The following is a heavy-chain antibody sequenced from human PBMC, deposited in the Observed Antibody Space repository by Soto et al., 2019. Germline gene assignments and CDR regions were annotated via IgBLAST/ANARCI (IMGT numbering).Heavy chain of an antibody. Sequence: EVQLVETGGGLIQPGGSLRLSCAASGFTVSSSYMNWVRQAPGKGLEWVSVIYSGGITDYADFVKGRFTISRDNSKNTLYLQMNSLRAEDTAVYYCARDLRGLEMVVPAAKANYFYYYGMDVWGQGTTVTVSS. CDR1: GFTVSSSY. J-gene: IGHJ6*02. CDR2: IYSGGIT. D-gene: IGHD2-2*01. CDR3: ARDLRGLEMVVPAAKANYFYYYGMDV. V-gene: IGHV3-53*02.